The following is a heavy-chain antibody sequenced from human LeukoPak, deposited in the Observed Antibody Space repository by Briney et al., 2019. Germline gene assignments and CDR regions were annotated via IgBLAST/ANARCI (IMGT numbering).Heavy chain of an antibody. CDR2: ISYDGSNK. CDR3: AKGTSLYYSGSGSYCDY. D-gene: IGHD3-10*01. CDR1: GFTFSSYA. J-gene: IGHJ4*02. V-gene: IGHV3-30*04. Sequence: GGSLRLSCAASGFTFSSYAMHWVRQAPGKGLEWVAVISYDGSNKYYADSVKGRFTISRDNSKNTLYLQMNSLRAEDTAIYFCAKGTSLYYSGSGSYCDYWGQGTLVTVSS.